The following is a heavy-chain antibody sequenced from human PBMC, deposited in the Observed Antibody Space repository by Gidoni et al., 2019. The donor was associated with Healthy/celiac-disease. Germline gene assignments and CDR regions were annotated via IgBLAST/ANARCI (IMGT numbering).Heavy chain of an antibody. V-gene: IGHV4-61*01. J-gene: IGHJ5*02. CDR1: GGSVSSGSYY. CDR3: ARGQPDWAYSSSWFSNWFDP. Sequence: QVQLQESGPGLVKPSETLSLTCTVSGGSVSSGSYYWSWLRQPPGKGLEWIGYIYYSGSTNYNPSLKSRVTISVDTSKNQFSLKLSSVTAADTAVYYCARGQPDWAYSSSWFSNWFDPWGQGTLVTVSS. D-gene: IGHD6-13*01. CDR2: IYYSGST.